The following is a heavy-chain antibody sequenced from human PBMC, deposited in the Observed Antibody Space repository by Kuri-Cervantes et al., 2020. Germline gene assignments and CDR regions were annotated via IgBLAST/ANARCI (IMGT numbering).Heavy chain of an antibody. CDR2: ISAYNGNT. Sequence: ASVKVSCKASGYTFTSYGISWVRQAPGQGLEWMGWISAYNGNTNYAQKLQGRVTMTTDTSTSTAYMELRSLRPDDTAVYYCARGQKVGANRQPIDYWGQGTLVTVSS. J-gene: IGHJ4*02. CDR3: ARGQKVGANRQPIDY. V-gene: IGHV1-18*01. D-gene: IGHD1-26*01. CDR1: GYTFTSYG.